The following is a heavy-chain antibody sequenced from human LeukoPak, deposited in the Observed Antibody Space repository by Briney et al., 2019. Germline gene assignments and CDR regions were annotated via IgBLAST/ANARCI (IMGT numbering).Heavy chain of an antibody. CDR2: ISSSSSYI. J-gene: IGHJ4*02. Sequence: GGSLRLSCAASGFTFSSYSMNWVRQAPGKGLEWVSSISSSSSYIYYADSVKGRFTISRDNAKNSLYLQMNSLRAEDTAVYYCAKDPARGQLGIFDYWGQGVLVTVSS. V-gene: IGHV3-21*01. D-gene: IGHD6-6*01. CDR3: AKDPARGQLGIFDY. CDR1: GFTFSSYS.